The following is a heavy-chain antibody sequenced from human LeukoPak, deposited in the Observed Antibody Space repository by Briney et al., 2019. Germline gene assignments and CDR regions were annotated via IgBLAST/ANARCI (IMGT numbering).Heavy chain of an antibody. D-gene: IGHD3-10*01. CDR3: ARDRITMVRGVTAYYGMDV. CDR1: GFTVSSNY. Sequence: GGSLRLSCAASGFTVSSNYMSWVRQAPGKGLEWVSVIYSGGSTYYADSVKGRFTISRDNSKNTLYLQMNSLRAEDTAVYYCARDRITMVRGVTAYYGMDVWGQGTTVTVSS. J-gene: IGHJ6*02. V-gene: IGHV3-66*01. CDR2: IYSGGST.